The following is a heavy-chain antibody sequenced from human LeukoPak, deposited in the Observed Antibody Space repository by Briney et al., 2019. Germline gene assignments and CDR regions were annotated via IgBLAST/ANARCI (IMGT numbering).Heavy chain of an antibody. J-gene: IGHJ4*02. CDR3: ARLRRGSGYNYGFGY. D-gene: IGHD3-22*01. V-gene: IGHV5-51*01. CDR1: GYIFTSYW. CDR2: IYPGDSGT. Sequence: GESLKISCKGSGYIFTSYWIGWVRQMPGKGLEWMGVIYPGDSGTRYSPSFQGQVTISADKSTSTAYLQWSSLKASDTAMYYCARLRRGSGYNYGFGYWGQGTLVTVSS.